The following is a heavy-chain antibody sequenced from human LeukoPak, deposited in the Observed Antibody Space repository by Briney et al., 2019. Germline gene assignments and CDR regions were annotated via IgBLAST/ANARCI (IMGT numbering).Heavy chain of an antibody. J-gene: IGHJ4*02. CDR3: ARHMGLGYSYGYPYFDY. CDR1: GVSISSYY. Sequence: SSETLSLTCTVSGVSISSYYWSWIRQPPGKGLEWIGYIYYSGSTNYNPSLKSRVTISVDTSKNQFSLKLSSVTAADTAVYYCARHMGLGYSYGYPYFDYWGQGTLVTVSS. CDR2: IYYSGST. D-gene: IGHD5-18*01. V-gene: IGHV4-59*08.